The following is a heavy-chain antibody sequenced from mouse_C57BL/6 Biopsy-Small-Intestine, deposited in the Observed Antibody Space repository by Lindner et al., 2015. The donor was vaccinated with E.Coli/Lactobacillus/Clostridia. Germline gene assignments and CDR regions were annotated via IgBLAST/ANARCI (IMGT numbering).Heavy chain of an antibody. CDR1: GYAFSGYW. Sequence: VQLQESGAELVKPGASVKISCKASGYAFSGYWMNWVKQRPGKGLEWIGQIYPGDGGANYNGKFKGKATLTADKSSSTAYMQLSGLTSEDSAVYFCARSPSFDYWGQGTTLTVSS. V-gene: IGHV1-80*01. CDR2: IYPGDGGA. CDR3: ARSPSFDY. J-gene: IGHJ2*01.